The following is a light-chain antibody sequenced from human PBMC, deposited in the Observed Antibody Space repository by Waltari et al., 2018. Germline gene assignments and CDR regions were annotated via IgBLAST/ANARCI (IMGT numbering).Light chain of an antibody. V-gene: IGLV2-14*03. J-gene: IGLJ3*02. CDR3: SSYTTRGTWV. Sequence: QSALTQPASVSGSPGQSITFSCTGAFSDVGAYDFVSWYQQPPGSAPKLLIDDVSHRPSGVSDRLSGSKSGNTASLTISGLQPEDDADYYCSSYTTRGTWVFGGGTKLTVL. CDR2: DVS. CDR1: FSDVGAYDF.